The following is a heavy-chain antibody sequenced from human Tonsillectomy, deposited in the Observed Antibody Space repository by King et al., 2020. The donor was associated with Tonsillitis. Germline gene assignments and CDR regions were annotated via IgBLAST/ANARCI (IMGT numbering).Heavy chain of an antibody. CDR1: GFMFDDDA. V-gene: IGHV3-9*01. CDR2: INWNSGTI. CDR3: AKGIFGVVAPFDS. J-gene: IGHJ4*02. D-gene: IGHD3-3*01. Sequence: DVQLVESGGGLVQPGESLRLSCVASGFMFDDDAMHWVRQAPGKGLEWVSVINWNSGTIGYADSVKGRFTISRDNAKNPLYLQMNSLRAEDTALYYCAKGIFGVVAPFDSWGQGTLVTVSS.